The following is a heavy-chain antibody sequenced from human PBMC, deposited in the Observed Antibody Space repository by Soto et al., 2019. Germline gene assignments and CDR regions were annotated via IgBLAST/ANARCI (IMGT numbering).Heavy chain of an antibody. CDR2: ISYDGSNK. D-gene: IGHD6-13*01. CDR1: GFTFSSYG. V-gene: IGHV3-30*18. Sequence: PGGSLRLSCAASGFTFSSYGMHWVRQAPGKGLEWVAVISYDGSNKYYADSVKGRFTISRDNSKNTLYLQMNSLRAEDTAVYYWAKGIDSSSGDYWGQGTLVTVSS. CDR3: AKGIDSSSGDY. J-gene: IGHJ4*02.